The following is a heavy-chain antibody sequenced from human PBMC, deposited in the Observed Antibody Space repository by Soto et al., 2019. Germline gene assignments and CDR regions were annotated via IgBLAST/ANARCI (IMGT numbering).Heavy chain of an antibody. V-gene: IGHV3-23*01. CDR1: GFTFSSYA. CDR3: AKDDSGSSSPFYYYYGMDV. Sequence: GESLKISCAASGFTFSSYAMSWVRQAPGKGLEWVSAISGSGGSTYYADSVKGRFTISRDNSKNTLYLQMNSLRAEDTAVYYCAKDDSGSSSPFYYYYGMDVWGQGTTVTVSS. CDR2: ISGSGGST. J-gene: IGHJ6*02. D-gene: IGHD1-26*01.